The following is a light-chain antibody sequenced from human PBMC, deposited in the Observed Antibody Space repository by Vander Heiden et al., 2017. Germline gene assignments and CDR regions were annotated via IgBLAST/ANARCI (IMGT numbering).Light chain of an antibody. J-gene: IGKJ1*01. V-gene: IGKV1-39*01. Sequence: DIQMTQSPSSLPASVGDRVTITCRASQSISNYLSWSQHKPGKAPRLLIYGASTLQSGVPSRFSGSGSGTEFTLTISSLQPEDFATYFCQQSHSIPRMFGQWTKVEI. CDR1: QSISNY. CDR3: QQSHSIPRM. CDR2: GAS.